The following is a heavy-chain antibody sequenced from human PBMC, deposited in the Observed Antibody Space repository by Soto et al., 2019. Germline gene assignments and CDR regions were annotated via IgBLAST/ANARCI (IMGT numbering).Heavy chain of an antibody. CDR2: INQDGSEK. J-gene: IGHJ4*02. D-gene: IGHD3-3*01. CDR3: ARDFGVQELDY. V-gene: IGHV3-7*01. Sequence: EVQLVESGGDLVQPGGSLRLSCAASGFTFSSIWITWVRQAPGKGLEWVANINQDGSEKHYVDSVKGRFTLSRDNAENSVYLQMNSLRADDTAVYYCARDFGVQELDYWGQGTLVTVSA. CDR1: GFTFSSIW.